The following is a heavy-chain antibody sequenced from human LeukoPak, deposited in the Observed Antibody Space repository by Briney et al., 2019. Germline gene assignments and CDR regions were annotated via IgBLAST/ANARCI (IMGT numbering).Heavy chain of an antibody. V-gene: IGHV3-23*01. J-gene: IGHJ1*01. CDR3: AKYFASGSYYKLPH. CDR2: ISGSGAYT. D-gene: IGHD3-10*01. CDR1: GFTFSSYG. Sequence: PGGSLRLSCAASGFTFSSYGMSWVRQAPGKGLEWVSTISGSGAYTYYADSVKGRFTISRDNSKNTLYLQMNSLRAEDTAVYYCAKYFASGSYYKLPHWGQGTLVTVSS.